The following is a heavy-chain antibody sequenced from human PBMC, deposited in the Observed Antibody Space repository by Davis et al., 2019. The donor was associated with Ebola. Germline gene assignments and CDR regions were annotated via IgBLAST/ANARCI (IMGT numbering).Heavy chain of an antibody. Sequence: PGGSLRLSCAASGFTFSSYAMNWVRQAPGKGLEWVSAISGSGGSTYYADSVKGRFTISRDNSKNTLYLQMNSLRAEDTAVYYCARDLRSRIAAAGYYFDYWGQGTLVTVSS. V-gene: IGHV3-23*01. J-gene: IGHJ4*02. CDR1: GFTFSSYA. CDR3: ARDLRSRIAAAGYYFDY. CDR2: ISGSGGST. D-gene: IGHD6-13*01.